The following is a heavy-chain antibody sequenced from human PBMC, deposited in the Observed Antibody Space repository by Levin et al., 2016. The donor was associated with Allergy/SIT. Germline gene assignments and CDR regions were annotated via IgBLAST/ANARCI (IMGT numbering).Heavy chain of an antibody. J-gene: IGHJ4*02. V-gene: IGHV1-18*01. Sequence: WVRQAPGQGLEWMGWISAYNGNTNYAQKFQGRVTITRDTSASTAYMELSSLRSEDTAVYYCARDRLRSSGWYGVDYWGQGTLVTVSS. CDR2: ISAYNGNT. D-gene: IGHD6-19*01. CDR3: ARDRLRSSGWYGVDY.